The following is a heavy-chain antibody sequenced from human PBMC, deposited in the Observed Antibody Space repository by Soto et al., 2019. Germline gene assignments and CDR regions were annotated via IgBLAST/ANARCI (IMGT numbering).Heavy chain of an antibody. CDR2: IIPISDTT. V-gene: IGHV1-69*01. D-gene: IGHD2-2*01. CDR3: ARSQGSSTSLEIYYYYYYGMDV. J-gene: IGHJ6*02. Sequence: QVQLVQSGAEVTKPGSSVKVSCKASGGTFISYAISWVRQAPGQGLELMGGIIPISDTTNYAQKFQGRVTITADDSTSTAYMELSSLRSEDTAVYYCARSQGSSTSLEIYYYYYYGMDVWGQGTTVTVSS. CDR1: GGTFISYA.